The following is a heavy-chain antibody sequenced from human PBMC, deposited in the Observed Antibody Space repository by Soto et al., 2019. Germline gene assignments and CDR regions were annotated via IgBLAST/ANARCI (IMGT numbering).Heavy chain of an antibody. CDR3: AKDPPWTVGPLAMDV. Sequence: GGSLRLSCAASGFTFADHPMNWVRQAPGKGLEWVSTFSGSGGNIYYAESVKGRLTISRDDSKNTLYQQMDSLRVEDTAVYYCAKDPPWTVGPLAMDVWGQGTTVTVSS. CDR1: GFTFADHP. V-gene: IGHV3-23*01. CDR2: FSGSGGNI. J-gene: IGHJ6*02. D-gene: IGHD1-26*01.